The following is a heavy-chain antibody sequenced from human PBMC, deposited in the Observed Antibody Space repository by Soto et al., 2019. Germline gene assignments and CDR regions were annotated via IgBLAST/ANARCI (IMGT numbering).Heavy chain of an antibody. J-gene: IGHJ4*02. V-gene: IGHV1-69*13. CDR2: IIPIFGTS. Sequence: GASVKVSCKASAGTFNNHAVSWVRQAPGQGLEWMGGIIPIFGTSRYAQKLQGRVTIAADESTGSAYVELTSLRSEDTAIYYCATGLKEDYFNYWGQGTLVTVSS. CDR1: AGTFNNHA. CDR3: ATGLKEDYFNY.